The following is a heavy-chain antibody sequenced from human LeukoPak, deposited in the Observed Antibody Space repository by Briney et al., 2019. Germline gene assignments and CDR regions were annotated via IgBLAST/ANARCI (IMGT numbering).Heavy chain of an antibody. V-gene: IGHV1-2*02. D-gene: IGHD4-17*01. CDR3: ATLSGDHVTSDY. CDR2: INPNSGGT. CDR1: GYSFTVYY. Sequence: ASVEVSCKASGYSFTVYYLHWVRQAPGKGLEWMGWINPNSGGTNYAQKFLGRVSMTRDTSISTAYMELRRLRSDDTALYYCATLSGDHVTSDYWGQGTLVTVSS. J-gene: IGHJ4*02.